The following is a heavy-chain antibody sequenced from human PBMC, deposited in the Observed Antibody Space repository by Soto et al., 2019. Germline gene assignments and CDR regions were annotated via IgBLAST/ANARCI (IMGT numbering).Heavy chain of an antibody. D-gene: IGHD6-19*01. CDR2: IWYDGSNK. Sequence: GGSLRLSCAASVFPFSSYGMHWVRQAPGKGLEWVAVIWYDGSNKYYADSVKGRFTISRDNSKNTLYLQMNSLRAEDTAVYYCARKQWLVGNYGMDVWGQGTTVTVSS. CDR1: VFPFSSYG. CDR3: ARKQWLVGNYGMDV. V-gene: IGHV3-33*01. J-gene: IGHJ6*02.